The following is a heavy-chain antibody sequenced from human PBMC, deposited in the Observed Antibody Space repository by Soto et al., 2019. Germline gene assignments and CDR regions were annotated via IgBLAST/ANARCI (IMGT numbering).Heavy chain of an antibody. Sequence: QVQLVQSGAEVKKPGASVKVSCKASGYTLTGYYMHWVRQAPGQGPEWMGWINPNSGGTTYAQKSQGRVTMTRDTSISTAYMERSSLRSDDTAVYYCARGGSSSLDYWGQGTLVTVSS. CDR1: GYTLTGYY. D-gene: IGHD6-6*01. V-gene: IGHV1-2*02. J-gene: IGHJ4*02. CDR3: ARGGSSSLDY. CDR2: INPNSGGT.